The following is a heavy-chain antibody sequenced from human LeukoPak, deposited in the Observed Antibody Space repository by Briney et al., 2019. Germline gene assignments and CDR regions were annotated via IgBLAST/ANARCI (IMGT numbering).Heavy chain of an antibody. V-gene: IGHV4-31*03. J-gene: IGHJ3*02. CDR3: PTQVSHLSVGAFYI. Sequence: SETLSLTCTVSGGSISSGGYYWSWLRQHPGKGVEWIGYIYYSGSTYYNPSLKRRVTISVDTSNNQFSLKLSSLPAADTAVYYCPTQVSHLSVGAFYIRGQGTMVTVSS. CDR1: GGSISSGGYY. D-gene: IGHD1-26*01. CDR2: IYYSGST.